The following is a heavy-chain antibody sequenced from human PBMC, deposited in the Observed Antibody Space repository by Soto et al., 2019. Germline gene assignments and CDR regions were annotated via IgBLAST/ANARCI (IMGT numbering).Heavy chain of an antibody. V-gene: IGHV4-30-2*01. J-gene: IGHJ2*01. D-gene: IGHD3-3*01. CDR1: GGSISSGGYS. CDR2: IYHSGSS. CDR3: ARSITSFGVVVSYAYFDL. Sequence: QLQLQASGSGLVKASQTLSLTCAVSGGSISSGGYSWSWIRQPPGKGLEWLGYIYHSGSSYYNPFLKGRVTLSVDRSKNQFSLRLSSLTAADTAVYCCARSITSFGVVVSYAYFDLWGRGTLVTVSS.